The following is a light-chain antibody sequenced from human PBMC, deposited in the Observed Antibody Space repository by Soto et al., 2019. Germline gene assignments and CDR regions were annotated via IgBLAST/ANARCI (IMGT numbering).Light chain of an antibody. CDR2: GAS. J-gene: IGKJ1*01. CDR3: QQYGSSPLT. CDR1: QSVGSS. Sequence: EIVMTQSPATLSVSPGEGATLSCRASQSVGSSLAWYQQKPGQAPRLLVYGASSRATGIPDRFSGSGSGTDFTLTISRLEPEDFALYYCQQYGSSPLTFGQGTKVDIK. V-gene: IGKV3-20*01.